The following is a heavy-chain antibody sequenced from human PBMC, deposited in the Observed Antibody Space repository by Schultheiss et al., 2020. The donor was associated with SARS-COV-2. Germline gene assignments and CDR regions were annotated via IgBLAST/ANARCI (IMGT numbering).Heavy chain of an antibody. Sequence: SETLSLTCAVYGGSFSGYYWSWIRQPPGKGLEWIGSIYYSGSTYYNPSLKSRVTISVDTSKNQFSLKLNSVTAADTAVYYCARGDSNYGYWGQGTLVTVSS. J-gene: IGHJ4*02. V-gene: IGHV4-34*01. CDR3: ARGDSNYGY. CDR1: GGSFSGYY. D-gene: IGHD4-11*01. CDR2: IYYSGST.